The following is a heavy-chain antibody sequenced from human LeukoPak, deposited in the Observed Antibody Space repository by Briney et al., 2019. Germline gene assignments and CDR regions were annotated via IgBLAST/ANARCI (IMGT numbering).Heavy chain of an antibody. CDR1: GGSISSSGYY. CDR2: IYYSGST. D-gene: IGHD6-13*01. J-gene: IGHJ3*02. Sequence: SETLSLTCTVSGGSISSSGYYWGWIRQPPGKGLEWIGSIYYSGSTYYNPSLKSRVTISVDTSKNQLSLKLSSVTAADTAVYFCAKDSSSWIDAFDIWGQGTMVIVSS. CDR3: AKDSSSWIDAFDI. V-gene: IGHV4-39*07.